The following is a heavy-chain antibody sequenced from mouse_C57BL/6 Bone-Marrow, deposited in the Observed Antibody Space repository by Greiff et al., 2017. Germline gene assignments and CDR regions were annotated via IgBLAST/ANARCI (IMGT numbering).Heavy chain of an antibody. CDR1: GYTFTSYW. CDR3: AREGVITTVAWYFDV. V-gene: IGHV1-64*01. J-gene: IGHJ1*01. Sequence: QVQLQQPGAELVKPGASVKLSCKASGYTFTSYWMHWVKQRPGQGLEWIGMIHPNSGSTNYNEKFKSKATLTVDKSSSTAYMQLSSLTSEDSAVYYCAREGVITTVAWYFDVWGPGTSVTVSS. D-gene: IGHD1-1*01. CDR2: IHPNSGST.